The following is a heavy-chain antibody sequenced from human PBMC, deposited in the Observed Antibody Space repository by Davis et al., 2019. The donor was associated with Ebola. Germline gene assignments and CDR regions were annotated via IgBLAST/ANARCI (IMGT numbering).Heavy chain of an antibody. V-gene: IGHV4-59*01. D-gene: IGHD4-17*01. Sequence: GSLRLSCAASGFTFSSYAMSWVRQHPGKGLEWIGYIYYSGSTYYNPSPKSRVTISVDTSKNQFSLKLSSVTAADTAVYYCAREPNGDYDDFDIWGQGTMVTVSS. CDR3: AREPNGDYDDFDI. CDR2: IYYSGST. CDR1: GFTFSSYA. J-gene: IGHJ3*02.